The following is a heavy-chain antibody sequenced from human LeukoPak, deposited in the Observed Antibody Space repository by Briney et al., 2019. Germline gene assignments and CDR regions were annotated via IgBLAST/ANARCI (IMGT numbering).Heavy chain of an antibody. CDR3: AKGAYDYIEMGYIDY. CDR2: IIGSSGDT. Sequence: GGSLRLSCAASGFRFSDYAMNWVRQAPGKGLEWVSLIIGSSGDTFYADFVKGRFTISRDNSKNTLFLQMNSLRAEDTALYYCAKGAYDYIEMGYIDYWGQGTLVTVSS. CDR1: GFRFSDYA. V-gene: IGHV3-23*01. D-gene: IGHD5-12*01. J-gene: IGHJ4*02.